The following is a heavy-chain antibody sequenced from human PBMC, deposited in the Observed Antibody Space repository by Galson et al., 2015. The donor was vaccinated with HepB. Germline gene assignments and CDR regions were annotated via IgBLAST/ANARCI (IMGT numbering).Heavy chain of an antibody. Sequence: LRLSCAASGFTFSSYSMNWVRQAPGKGLEWVSSISSSSSYIYYADSVKGRFTISRDNAKNSLYLQMNSLRAEDTAVYYCARGLSYCSGGSCYPVDAFDIWGQGTMVTVSS. CDR1: GFTFSSYS. D-gene: IGHD2-15*01. J-gene: IGHJ3*02. CDR2: ISSSSSYI. CDR3: ARGLSYCSGGSCYPVDAFDI. V-gene: IGHV3-21*01.